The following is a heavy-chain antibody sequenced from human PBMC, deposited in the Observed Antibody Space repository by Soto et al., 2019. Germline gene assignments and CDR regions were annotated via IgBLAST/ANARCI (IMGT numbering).Heavy chain of an antibody. J-gene: IGHJ6*02. CDR1: GGSFSGYY. CDR3: ARGSAYYYGMDV. CDR2: INHSGST. Sequence: QVQLQQWGAGLLKPSETLSLTCAVYGGSFSGYYWSWIRQPPGKGLEWIGEINHSGSTNYNPSLKSRVTISVDTSKNQFSLKLSSVTAADTAVYYCARGSAYYYGMDVWGQGTTVTVSS. V-gene: IGHV4-34*01.